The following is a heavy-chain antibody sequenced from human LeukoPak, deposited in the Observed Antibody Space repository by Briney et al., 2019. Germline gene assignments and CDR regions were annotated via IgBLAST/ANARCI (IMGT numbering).Heavy chain of an antibody. CDR1: GGSISSGGYY. D-gene: IGHD2-2*01. J-gene: IGHJ6*03. CDR2: IYYSGST. CDR3: ARYVKVPAATIPREGYYYYYYYMDV. Sequence: PQTLSLTCTVSGGSISSGGYYWSWIRQHPGKGLEWIGYIYYSGSTYYNPSLKSRVTISVDTSKNQFSLKLSSVTAADTAVYYCARYVKVPAATIPREGYYYYYYYMDVWGKGTTVTVSS. V-gene: IGHV4-31*03.